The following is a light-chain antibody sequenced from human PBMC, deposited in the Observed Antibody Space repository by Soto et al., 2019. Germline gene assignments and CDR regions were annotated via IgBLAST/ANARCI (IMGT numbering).Light chain of an antibody. CDR2: GAS. J-gene: IGKJ1*01. CDR1: QSVSSSY. Sequence: EIVLTQSPATLSLSPGERATLSCRASQSVSSSYLAWYQQRPGQAPRLLIYGASTRATGIPARFSGSGSGTDFTLTISRLEPEDFAVYYCQQYDSSPKTFGQGTKVDIK. CDR3: QQYDSSPKT. V-gene: IGKV3-20*01.